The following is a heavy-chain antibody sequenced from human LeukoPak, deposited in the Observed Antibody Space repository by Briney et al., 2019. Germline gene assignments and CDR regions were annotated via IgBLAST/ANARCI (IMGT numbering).Heavy chain of an antibody. V-gene: IGHV4-34*01. CDR1: GGSFSGYY. Sequence: SETLSLTCAVYGGSFSGYYCSWIRHPPGKWLEWIGETNHSGRTNYNPSLKSRVTISVDTSKNQFSLKLSSVTAADTAVYYCARGWVTMVRGVIITDYYYYMDVWGKGTTVTVSS. CDR2: TNHSGRT. D-gene: IGHD3-10*01. J-gene: IGHJ6*03. CDR3: ARGWVTMVRGVIITDYYYYMDV.